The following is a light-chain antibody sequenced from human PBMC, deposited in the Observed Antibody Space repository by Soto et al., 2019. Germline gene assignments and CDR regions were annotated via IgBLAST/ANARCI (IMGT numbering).Light chain of an antibody. V-gene: IGKV1-5*03. CDR1: QTISSW. CDR3: QHYNSYSEA. CDR2: KAS. Sequence: DIQMTQSPSTLSGSVGDRVTITCRASQTISSWLAWYQQKPGKAPKLLIYKASTLKSGVPSRFSGSGSGTDFTLTISGMETEELATYYCQHYNSYSEAVGQGTKVDIK. J-gene: IGKJ1*01.